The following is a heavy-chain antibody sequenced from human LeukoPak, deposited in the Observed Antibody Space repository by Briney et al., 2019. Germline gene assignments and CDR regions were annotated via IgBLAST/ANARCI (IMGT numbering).Heavy chain of an antibody. CDR1: GFTFSSYA. D-gene: IGHD2-21*02. CDR2: ISGSGGST. J-gene: IGHJ4*02. V-gene: IGHV3-23*01. CDR3: AKDLDIFPGDYYFDY. Sequence: GGSLRLSCAASGFTFSSYAMSWVRQAPGKGLEWVSAISGSGGSTYYADSVKGRFTVSRDNSKNTLYLQMNSLRAEDTAVYYCAKDLDIFPGDYYFDYWGQGTLVTVSS.